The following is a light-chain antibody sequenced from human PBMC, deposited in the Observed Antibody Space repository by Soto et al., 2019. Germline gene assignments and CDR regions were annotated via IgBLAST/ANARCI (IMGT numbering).Light chain of an antibody. CDR1: GSKIGTNA. V-gene: IGLV1-44*01. CDR2: NNN. CDR3: AAWDDSLNGYV. Sequence: SVLNQPPSASGTPGQRVTISFSGGGSKIGTNAVNWYQQLPGTAPKLLIYNNNQRPSGVPDRFSGSKSGTSASLAISGLQSEDEADYYCAAWDDSLNGYVFGTGTKVTVL. J-gene: IGLJ1*01.